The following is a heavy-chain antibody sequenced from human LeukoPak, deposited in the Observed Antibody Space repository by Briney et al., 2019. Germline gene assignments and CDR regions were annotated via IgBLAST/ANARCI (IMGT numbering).Heavy chain of an antibody. CDR3: AKDRITIFGVVISEGNWFDP. V-gene: IGHV3-23*01. D-gene: IGHD3-3*01. CDR2: ISGSGGST. J-gene: IGHJ5*02. Sequence: GGSLRLSCAASGFTFSSYAMSWVRQAPGKGLEWVSAISGSGGSTYYADSVKGRFTISRDNSKNTLYLQMNSLRAEDTAVYYCAKDRITIFGVVISEGNWFDPWGQGTLVTVSS. CDR1: GFTFSSYA.